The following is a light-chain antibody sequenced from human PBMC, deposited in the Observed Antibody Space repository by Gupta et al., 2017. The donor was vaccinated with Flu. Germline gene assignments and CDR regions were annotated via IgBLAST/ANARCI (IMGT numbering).Light chain of an antibody. J-gene: IGKJ5*01. CDR2: AAS. CDR1: QGISRW. Sequence: GDRINISCRASQGISRWLAWYQQKPGKAPKPLIFAASFLQSGVASRFSGSGSGTDFTLTINNLQPEDFGTYYCQQANSFPITFGQGTRL. CDR3: QQANSFPIT. V-gene: IGKV1-12*01.